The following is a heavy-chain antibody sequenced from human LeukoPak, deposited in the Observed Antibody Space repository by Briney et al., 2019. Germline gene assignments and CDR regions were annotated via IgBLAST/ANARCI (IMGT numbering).Heavy chain of an antibody. CDR1: GFTFRSYW. CDR2: INTDGRST. J-gene: IGHJ4*02. V-gene: IGHV3-74*01. CDR3: VRDVWGDRDSYFDY. D-gene: IGHD2-21*01. Sequence: GGSLRLSCAASGFTFRSYWMHWVRQGPGKGLMWVSRINTDGRSTSYAESVTGRFTMSRDNSKNTLYLQMNSLRAEDTAVYYCVRDVWGDRDSYFDYWGQGTLVTVSS.